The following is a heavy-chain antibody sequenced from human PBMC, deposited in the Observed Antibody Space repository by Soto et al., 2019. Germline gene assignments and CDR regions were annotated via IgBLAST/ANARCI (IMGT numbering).Heavy chain of an antibody. CDR3: ARDRSYVWGSYRRKEDAFDI. V-gene: IGHV3-48*02. CDR2: ISSSSSNI. Sequence: GGSLRLSCAASGFTFSSYSMNWVRQAPGKGLEWVSYISSSSSNIYYADSVKGRFTISRDNAKNSLYLQMNSLRDEDTAVYYGARDRSYVWGSYRRKEDAFDIWGQGTMVTVSS. J-gene: IGHJ3*02. CDR1: GFTFSSYS. D-gene: IGHD3-16*02.